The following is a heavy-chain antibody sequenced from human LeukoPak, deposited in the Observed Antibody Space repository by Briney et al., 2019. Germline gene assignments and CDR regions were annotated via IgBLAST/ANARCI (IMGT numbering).Heavy chain of an antibody. J-gene: IGHJ4*02. CDR2: IIPIFGTA. Sequence: GASVKVSCKASGGTFSSYTISWVRQAPGQGLEWMGGIIPIFGTANYAQKFQGRVTITADESTSTAYMELSSLRSEDTAVYYCARSNWEAARPFDYWGQGTLVTVSS. V-gene: IGHV1-69*13. CDR3: ARSNWEAARPFDY. D-gene: IGHD6-6*01. CDR1: GGTFSSYT.